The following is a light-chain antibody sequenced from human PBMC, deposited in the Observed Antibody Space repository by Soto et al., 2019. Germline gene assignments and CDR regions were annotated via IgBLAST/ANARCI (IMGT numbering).Light chain of an antibody. CDR2: KAS. V-gene: IGKV1-5*03. CDR3: QQYNGYSGT. J-gene: IGKJ2*02. Sequence: DTQMTQSPSTLSASVGDRVTITCRASQSINSWLAWYQQKPGKAPKLLIYKASNLESGVPSRFSGNASGTEFTLTISSLQPDDLATYYCQQYNGYSGTFGQGTKLEIK. CDR1: QSINSW.